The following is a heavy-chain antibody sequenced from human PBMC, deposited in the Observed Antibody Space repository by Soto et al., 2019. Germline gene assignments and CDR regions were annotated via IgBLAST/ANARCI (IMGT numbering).Heavy chain of an antibody. CDR1: GFSLSTSGVG. D-gene: IGHD6-6*01. CDR3: AHGGARHQSIAARRGSDFDC. V-gene: IGHV2-5*02. J-gene: IGHJ4*02. Sequence: QITLKESGPTLVKPTQTLTLTCTFSGFSLSTSGVGVAWIRQPPGKALEWLALIYWDDDKRYSPSLKSRLTIRKDTAKNQVVLTMTNMDPVDTATYFCAHGGARHQSIAARRGSDFDCWGQGTLVTVSS. CDR2: IYWDDDK.